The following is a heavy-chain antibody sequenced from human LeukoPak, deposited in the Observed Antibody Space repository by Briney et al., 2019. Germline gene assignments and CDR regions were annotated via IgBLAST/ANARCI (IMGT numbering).Heavy chain of an antibody. V-gene: IGHV4-34*01. Sequence: MPSETLSLTCAVYGGSFSGYYWSWIRQPPGKGLEWIGEINHSGSTNYNPSLKSRVTISVDTSKNQFSLKLSSVTAADTAVYYCARGARSWELAQPTYFDPWGQGTLVTVSS. J-gene: IGHJ5*02. CDR1: GGSFSGYY. CDR3: ARGARSWELAQPTYFDP. CDR2: INHSGST. D-gene: IGHD1-26*01.